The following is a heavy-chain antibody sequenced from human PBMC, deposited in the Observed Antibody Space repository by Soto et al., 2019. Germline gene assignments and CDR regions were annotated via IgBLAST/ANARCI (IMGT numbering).Heavy chain of an antibody. CDR1: GGSISSYY. J-gene: IGHJ6*02. Sequence: QVQLQESGPGLVKPSETLSLTCTVSGGSISSYYWSWIRQPPGKGLEWIGYIYYSGSTNYNPSLKSRVTISVDTSKNQCSLKLSSVTAADTAVYYCARGYDRLDYYYYGMDVWGQGTTVTVSS. V-gene: IGHV4-59*01. CDR2: IYYSGST. CDR3: ARGYDRLDYYYYGMDV. D-gene: IGHD3-22*01.